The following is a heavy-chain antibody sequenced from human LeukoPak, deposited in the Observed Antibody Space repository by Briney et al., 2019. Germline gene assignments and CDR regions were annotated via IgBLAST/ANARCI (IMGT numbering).Heavy chain of an antibody. CDR3: ARAVSTVVTAFDY. V-gene: IGHV4-4*02. D-gene: IGHD4-23*01. J-gene: IGHJ4*02. CDR2: IYHVGST. Sequence: PSETLSLTCAVSGDSISSSNWWGWVRQPPGKGLEWIGEIYHVGSTNYNPSLKSRVTISVDKSKNQFSLKLSSVTAADTAVYYCARAVSTVVTAFDYWGQGTLVTVSS. CDR1: GDSISSSNW.